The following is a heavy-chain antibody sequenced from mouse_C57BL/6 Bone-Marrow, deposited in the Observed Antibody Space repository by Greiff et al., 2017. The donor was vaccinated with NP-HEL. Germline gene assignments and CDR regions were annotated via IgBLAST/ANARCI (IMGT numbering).Heavy chain of an antibody. CDR3: ARGDGYDGFAY. J-gene: IGHJ3*01. Sequence: QVQLQQSGAELARPGASVKLSCKASGYTFTSYGISWVKQRTGQGLEWIGEIYPRSGNTYYNEKFKGKATLTADKSSSTAYMELRSLTSEDSAVYFCARGDGYDGFAYWGQGTLVTVSA. CDR2: IYPRSGNT. CDR1: GYTFTSYG. D-gene: IGHD2-2*01. V-gene: IGHV1-81*01.